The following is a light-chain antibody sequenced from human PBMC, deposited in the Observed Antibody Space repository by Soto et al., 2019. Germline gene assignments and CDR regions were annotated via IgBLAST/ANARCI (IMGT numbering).Light chain of an antibody. J-gene: IGLJ3*02. CDR1: SSDVGGYNY. CDR3: CSHTSSTTWV. V-gene: IGLV2-14*01. CDR2: EVS. Sequence: QSALTQPASVSGSPGQSITISCTGTSSDVGGYNYVSWYQHHPGKAPKLMIYEVSNRPSGVSNRFSGSKSGNTASLTISGLQAEDEADYYCCSHTSSTTWVFGGGTKHTVL.